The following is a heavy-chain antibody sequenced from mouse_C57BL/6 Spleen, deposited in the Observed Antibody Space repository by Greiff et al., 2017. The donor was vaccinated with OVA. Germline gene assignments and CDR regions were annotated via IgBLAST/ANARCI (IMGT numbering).Heavy chain of an antibody. J-gene: IGHJ3*01. CDR2: INPGSGGT. D-gene: IGHD4-1*01. CDR1: GYAFTNYL. V-gene: IGHV1-54*01. CDR3: ARKRIGTPFAY. Sequence: VQLQQSGAELVRPGTSVKVSCKASGYAFTNYLIEWVKQRPGQGLEWIGVINPGSGGTNYNEKFKGKATLTADKSSSTAYMQLSSLTSEDSAVYFCARKRIGTPFAYWGQGTLVTVSA.